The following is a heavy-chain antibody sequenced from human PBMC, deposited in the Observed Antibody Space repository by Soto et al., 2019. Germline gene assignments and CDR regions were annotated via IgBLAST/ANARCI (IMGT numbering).Heavy chain of an antibody. CDR2: INPNSGGT. V-gene: IGHV1-2*04. CDR1: GYTFTDYY. J-gene: IGHJ6*02. CDR3: ARVSAAAADYYYYGMDV. D-gene: IGHD6-13*01. Sequence: ASVKVSCKASGYTFTDYYMHWVRQAPGQGLEWMGWINPNSGGTNYAQKFQGWVTMTRDTSISTAYMELSRLRSDDTAVYYCARVSAAAADYYYYGMDVWGQGTTVTVSS.